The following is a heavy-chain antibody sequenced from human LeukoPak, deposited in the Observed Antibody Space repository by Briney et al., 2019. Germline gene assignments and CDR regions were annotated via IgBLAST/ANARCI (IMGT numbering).Heavy chain of an antibody. CDR1: GGSISSSSYY. Sequence: SETLSLTCTVSGGSISSSSYYWGWIRQPPGKGLEWIGSIYYSGSTYYNPSLKSRVTISVDTSKNQFSLKLSSVTAADTAVYYCARGVAVAGVNWFDPWGQGTLVTVSS. CDR3: ARGVAVAGVNWFDP. V-gene: IGHV4-39*07. D-gene: IGHD6-19*01. CDR2: IYYSGST. J-gene: IGHJ5*02.